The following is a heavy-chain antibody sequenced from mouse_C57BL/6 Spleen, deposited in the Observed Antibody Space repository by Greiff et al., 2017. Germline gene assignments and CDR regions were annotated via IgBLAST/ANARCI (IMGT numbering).Heavy chain of an antibody. Sequence: QVQLQQPGAELVMPGASVKLSCKASGYTFTSYWMHWVKQRPGQGLEWIGEIDPSDSYTNYNQKVKGKSTLTVDKSSSTAYMQLSSLTSEDSAVYYCARGSTAVGGYFDYWGQGTTLTVSS. V-gene: IGHV1-69*01. J-gene: IGHJ2*01. CDR1: GYTFTSYW. CDR3: ARGSTAVGGYFDY. D-gene: IGHD1-2*01. CDR2: IDPSDSYT.